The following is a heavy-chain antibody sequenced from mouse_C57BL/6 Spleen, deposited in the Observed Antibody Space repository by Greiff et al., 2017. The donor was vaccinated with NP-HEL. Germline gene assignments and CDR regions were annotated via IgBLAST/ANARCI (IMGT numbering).Heavy chain of an antibody. D-gene: IGHD2-4*01. Sequence: VQLQQSGAELVRPGTSVKVSCKASGYAFTNYLIEWVKQRPGPGLEWIGVINPGSGGTNYNEKFKGKATLTADKSSSTAYMQLISLTSEDSAVYFCARSGDYDWFAYWGQGTLVTVSA. V-gene: IGHV1-54*01. CDR1: GYAFTNYL. CDR3: ARSGDYDWFAY. J-gene: IGHJ3*01. CDR2: INPGSGGT.